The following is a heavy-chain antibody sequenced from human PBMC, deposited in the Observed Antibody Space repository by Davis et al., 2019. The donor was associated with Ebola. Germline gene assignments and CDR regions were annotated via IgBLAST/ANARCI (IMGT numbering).Heavy chain of an antibody. Sequence: GESLKISCKASGYSFTSFWIGWVRQPPGQGLEWMGAILPGDSDTRYSPSFQGQVTISADKSITTAYLHWNSLKASDTAMYYCARYLSVFGFDYWGQGTLVTVSS. CDR1: GYSFTSFW. D-gene: IGHD2-21*01. J-gene: IGHJ4*02. CDR2: ILPGDSDT. V-gene: IGHV5-51*01. CDR3: ARYLSVFGFDY.